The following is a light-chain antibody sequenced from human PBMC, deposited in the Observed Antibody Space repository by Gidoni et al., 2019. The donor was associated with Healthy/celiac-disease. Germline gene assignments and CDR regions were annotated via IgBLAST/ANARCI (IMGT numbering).Light chain of an antibody. CDR1: QSISSW. V-gene: IGKV1-5*03. CDR3: QQYNSYEWT. CDR2: KAS. Sequence: DIQMTQSPSTLSASVGDRVTITCRASQSISSWLAWYQQKPGKAPKLLIYKASSLESGVPSRFSGSVSGTEFTLTISSLQPDDFATYYCQQYNSYEWTFGQGTKVEIK. J-gene: IGKJ1*01.